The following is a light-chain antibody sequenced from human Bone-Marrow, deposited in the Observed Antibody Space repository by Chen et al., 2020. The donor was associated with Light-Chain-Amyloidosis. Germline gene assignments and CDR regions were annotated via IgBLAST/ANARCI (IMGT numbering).Light chain of an antibody. CDR2: DDS. V-gene: IGLV3-21*02. Sequence: SYVLTQPSSVSVAPGQPATTACGGNNIGSTSVHWYQQTPGQAPLLVVYDDSDRPSGIPERLSGSNSGNMATLTISRVEAGDEADYYCQVWDRSSDRPVFGGGTKLTVL. J-gene: IGLJ3*02. CDR1: NIGSTS. CDR3: QVWDRSSDRPV.